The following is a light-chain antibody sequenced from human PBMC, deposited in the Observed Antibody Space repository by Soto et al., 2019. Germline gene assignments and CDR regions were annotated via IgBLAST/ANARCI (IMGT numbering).Light chain of an antibody. CDR1: SSNFGAGYE. CDR2: NNL. J-gene: IGLJ1*01. Sequence: QSVLPQPPSVSGAPGQRVTISCTGSSSNFGAGYEVHWYKQLPGTAPTLVIFNNLNRPSGVPQRFSGSKSGTSASLVISGLQAEDEADYYCQSFDSSLRAYVFGSGTKV. V-gene: IGLV1-40*01. CDR3: QSFDSSLRAYV.